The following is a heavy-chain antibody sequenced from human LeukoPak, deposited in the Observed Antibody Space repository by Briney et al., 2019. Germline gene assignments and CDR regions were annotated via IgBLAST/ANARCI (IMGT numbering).Heavy chain of an antibody. CDR1: GFTFSTYS. V-gene: IGHV3-21*01. D-gene: IGHD2-21*01. J-gene: IGHJ4*02. CDR3: ARDLADYSDY. CDR2: ISTSGTYI. Sequence: KTGGSLRLSCAASGFTFSTYSMNWVRQAPGKGLEWVSSISTSGTYIYYADSLKGRFTISRDNAKNSLYLQMHSLRAEDTAVYYCARDLADYSDYRGQGTLVTVSS.